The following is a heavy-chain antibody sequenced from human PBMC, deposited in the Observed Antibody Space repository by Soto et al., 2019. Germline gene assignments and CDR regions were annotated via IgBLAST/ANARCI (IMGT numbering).Heavy chain of an antibody. V-gene: IGHV3-15*07. J-gene: IGHJ3*01. CDR2: IKSKSDGGAT. CDR3: TAMRDDFHYHALDL. Sequence: GGSLRLSCAASGFTFINAWMSWVRQAPGRGLEWVGRIKSKSDGGATDYATFVKGRFILSRDDSKNMVYLQMLSLNTEDTAIYYCTAMRDDFHYHALDLWGQGTMVTVSS. D-gene: IGHD2-21*02. CDR1: GFTFINAW.